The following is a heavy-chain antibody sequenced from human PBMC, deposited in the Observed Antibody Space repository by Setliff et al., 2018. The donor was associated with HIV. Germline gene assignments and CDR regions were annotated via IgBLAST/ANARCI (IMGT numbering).Heavy chain of an antibody. J-gene: IGHJ4*02. CDR3: ARAPYYDYRGLAVYYFDY. Sequence: SETLSLTCTVSGGSISTYYWSWIRQPPGKGLEWIGYISYSGSTNYNPSLKSRVTLSVNTSKNQFSLKLSSLTAADTAVYYCARAPYYDYRGLAVYYFDYWGQGTLVTV. CDR2: ISYSGST. V-gene: IGHV4-59*12. CDR1: GGSISTYY. D-gene: IGHD3-22*01.